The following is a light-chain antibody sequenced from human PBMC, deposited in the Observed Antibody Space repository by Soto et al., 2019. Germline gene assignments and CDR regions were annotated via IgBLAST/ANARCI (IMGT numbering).Light chain of an antibody. Sequence: QSALTQPASVSGSPGQSITISCTGTRSDVGGYNFVSWYQQHPCKVPKLIIYEVSNRPSGVSNRYSGFKSGNTASLTISGLQAEDEADSYCSSQTKYNTGVFGTGTKLNVL. V-gene: IGLV2-14*01. CDR1: RSDVGGYNF. CDR3: SSQTKYNTGV. CDR2: EVS. J-gene: IGLJ1*01.